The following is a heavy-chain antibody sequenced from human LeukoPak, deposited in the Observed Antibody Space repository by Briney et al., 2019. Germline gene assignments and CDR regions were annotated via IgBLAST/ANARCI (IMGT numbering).Heavy chain of an antibody. CDR2: IIPIFGTA. CDR1: LGTFSSYA. Sequence: SVKFSSTASLGTFSSYATSWVRQAPGHGLEWMGGIIPIFGTANYAQKFQGRVTITADESTSTAYMELSSLRSEDTAVYYCASDMAGVRYFGGRTVDWGQGTLVTVSS. V-gene: IGHV1-69*01. D-gene: IGHD3-9*01. CDR3: ASDMAGVRYFGGRTVD. J-gene: IGHJ4*02.